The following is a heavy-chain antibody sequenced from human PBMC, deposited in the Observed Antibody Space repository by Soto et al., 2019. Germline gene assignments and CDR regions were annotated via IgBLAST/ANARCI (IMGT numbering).Heavy chain of an antibody. J-gene: IGHJ5*01. CDR3: ARVGTDSNLWDTFRTLDA. CDR2: ISDDHGNI. V-gene: IGHV1-18*04. D-gene: IGHD3-16*01. Sequence: ASVKVSCKASGYTFSNYGVTWVRQAPGQGLEWMGWISDDHGNIEYAQKFQGRVIMTTDTSSSTAYMEVRNLRSDETADYYCARVGTDSNLWDTFRTLDAWGQGTLVTVSS. CDR1: GYTFSNYG.